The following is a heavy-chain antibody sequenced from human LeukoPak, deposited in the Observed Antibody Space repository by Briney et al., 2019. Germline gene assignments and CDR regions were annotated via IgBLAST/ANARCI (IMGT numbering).Heavy chain of an antibody. D-gene: IGHD6-13*01. J-gene: IGHJ4*02. Sequence: ASVKVSCKASGYTFTSYAMNWVRQAPGQGLGWVGWINTNSGNPTYAQGFAGQFVFSLDTSVGTAYLQISSLKAEGTAVYYCSRDHRGSRRWRPFDYWGPGTLVTVSS. CDR2: INTNSGNP. V-gene: IGHV7-4-1*02. CDR1: GYTFTSYA. CDR3: SRDHRGSRRWRPFDY.